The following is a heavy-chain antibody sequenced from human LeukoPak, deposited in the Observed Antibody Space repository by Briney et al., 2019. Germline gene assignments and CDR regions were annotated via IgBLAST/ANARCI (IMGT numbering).Heavy chain of an antibody. V-gene: IGHV1-24*01. J-gene: IGHJ6*02. CDR3: ATGNNRYYYYGMDV. Sequence: APVKVSCKVSGYTLTELSMHWVRQAPGKGLEWMGGFDPEDGETIYAQKFQGRVTMTEDTSTDTAYMELSSLRSEDTAVYYCATGNNRYYYYGMDVWGQGTTVTVSS. CDR1: GYTLTELS. CDR2: FDPEDGET. D-gene: IGHD1-1*01.